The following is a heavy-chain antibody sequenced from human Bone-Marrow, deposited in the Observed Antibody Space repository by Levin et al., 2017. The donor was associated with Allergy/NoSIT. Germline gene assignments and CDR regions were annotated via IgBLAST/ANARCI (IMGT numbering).Heavy chain of an antibody. Sequence: SGPTLVKPTQTLTLTCTFSGFSLSPREMGVTWIRQPPGKALEWLAFTDWEDDQYYNTSLNTRLTVSTDTSKDQVVVTLSDMDPVDTATYYRARTTGGNSVYSDYWGQGTLVSVSS. CDR1: GFSLSPREMG. D-gene: IGHD4-23*01. CDR2: TDWEDDQ. CDR3: ARTTGGNSVYSDY. V-gene: IGHV2-70*18. J-gene: IGHJ4*02.